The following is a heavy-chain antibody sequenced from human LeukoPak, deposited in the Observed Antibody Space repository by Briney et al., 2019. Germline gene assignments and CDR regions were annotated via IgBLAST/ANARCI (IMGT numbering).Heavy chain of an antibody. CDR1: GGSINSYY. V-gene: IGHV4-59*01. CDR3: ARGRVSSSTWYSTYYYYFYMDV. J-gene: IGHJ6*03. Sequence: SETLSLTCTVSGGSINSYYWSWIRQHPGKGLECIGYIHYTGSTNYNPSLKSRVTISVDTSKNQFSLRLRSVTAADTAVYFCARGRVSSSTWYSTYYYYFYMDVWGKGTTVTVSS. D-gene: IGHD1-1*01. CDR2: IHYTGST.